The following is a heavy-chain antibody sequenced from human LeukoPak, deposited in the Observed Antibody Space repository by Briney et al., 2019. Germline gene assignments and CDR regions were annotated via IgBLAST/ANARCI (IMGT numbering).Heavy chain of an antibody. V-gene: IGHV3-30*18. J-gene: IGHJ4*02. CDR2: ISYDGSNK. Sequence: PGGSLRLSCAASGFTFSSYGMHWVRQAPGKGLEWVAVISYDGSNKYYADSVKGRFTISRDNSKNTLYLQMNSLRAEDTAVYYCAKDTSFRGQWLLPPPDYWGQGTLVTVSS. D-gene: IGHD3-22*01. CDR1: GFTFSSYG. CDR3: AKDTSFRGQWLLPPPDY.